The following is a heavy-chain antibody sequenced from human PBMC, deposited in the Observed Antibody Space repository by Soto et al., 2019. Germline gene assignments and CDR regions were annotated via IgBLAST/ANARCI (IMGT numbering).Heavy chain of an antibody. J-gene: IGHJ5*02. D-gene: IGHD6-25*01. CDR2: IYFTGNT. CDR3: AGQTFTIAAASYGRSNWFDP. Sequence: ETLSLTFTVSGGSITSSSHFWGWVRQPPGKGLEWIGTIYFTGNTYYTPSLKSRLTMSIDTSKNEFSLRLNSVTAADTAVYYCAGQTFTIAAASYGRSNWFDPWGPGTLVTVSS. CDR1: GGSITSSSHF. V-gene: IGHV4-39*01.